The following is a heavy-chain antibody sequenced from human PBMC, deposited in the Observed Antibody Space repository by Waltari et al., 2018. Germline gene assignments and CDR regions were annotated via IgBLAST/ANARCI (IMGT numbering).Heavy chain of an antibody. J-gene: IGHJ3*02. D-gene: IGHD3-22*01. CDR2: IYHSGST. Sequence: QVQLQESGPGLVKPSETLSLTSAVSGYSISSGYYWGWIRQPPGKGLEWIGSIYHSGSTYYNPSLKSRVTISVDTSKNQFSLKLSSVTAADTAVYYCARTYDSSPNNRGSGAFDIWGQGTMVTVSS. CDR3: ARTYDSSPNNRGSGAFDI. V-gene: IGHV4-38-2*01. CDR1: GYSISSGYY.